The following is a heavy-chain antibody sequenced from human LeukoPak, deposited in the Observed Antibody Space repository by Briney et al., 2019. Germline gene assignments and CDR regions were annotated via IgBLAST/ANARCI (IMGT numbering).Heavy chain of an antibody. V-gene: IGHV3-74*03. Sequence: GGSLRLSSAASGFTLSSYWMHWVRQVPGQGLVWVSRIKSDGSDTTYADSVKGRFTTSTDNTKNTLFLQSNSLRAEDTAVYYCARRPAIFMDGVYYYSMDIWGQGTTVTVSS. D-gene: IGHD2-21*02. CDR3: ARRPAIFMDGVYYYSMDI. J-gene: IGHJ6*02. CDR2: IKSDGSDT. CDR1: GFTLSSYW.